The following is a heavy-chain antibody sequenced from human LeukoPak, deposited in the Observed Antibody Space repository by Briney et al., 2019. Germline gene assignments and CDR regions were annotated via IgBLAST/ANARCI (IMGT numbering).Heavy chain of an antibody. V-gene: IGHV4-38-2*02. Sequence: SETLSLTCTVSGYSISSGYYWGWIRQPPGKGLEWIGSIYHSGSTYYNPSLKSRVTISVDTSKNQFSLKLSSVTAADTAVYYCATNVYPHYFDYWGQGTLVTVSS. CDR1: GYSISSGYY. D-gene: IGHD2-8*01. CDR2: IYHSGST. CDR3: ATNVYPHYFDY. J-gene: IGHJ4*02.